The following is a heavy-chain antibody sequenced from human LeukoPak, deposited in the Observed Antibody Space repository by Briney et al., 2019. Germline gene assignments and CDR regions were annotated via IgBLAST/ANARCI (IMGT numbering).Heavy chain of an antibody. Sequence: PAVKGLEWIGRIYTSGSTKYSPSLKTRVTILVDRSKNQVYLKLSSVTAAVSAVYDCARVNFGYYYGSGSYYYHYMDVYGKGTTVTISS. D-gene: IGHD3-10*01. CDR2: IYTSGST. V-gene: IGHV4-61*02. CDR3: ARVNFGYYYGSGSYYYHYMDV. J-gene: IGHJ6*03.